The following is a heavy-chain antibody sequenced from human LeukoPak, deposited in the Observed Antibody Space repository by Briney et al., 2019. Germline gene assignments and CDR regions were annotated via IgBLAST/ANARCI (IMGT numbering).Heavy chain of an antibody. CDR2: MNPNSGNT. CDR3: ARGINLGYYYYGMDV. D-gene: IGHD3-16*01. V-gene: IGHV1-8*01. Sequence: ASVKVSCKASGYTFTSYDINWVRQATGQGLEWMGWMNPNSGNTGYPQKFQGRVTMTRNTSISTAYMELSSLRSEDTAVYYCARGINLGYYYYGMDVWGQGTTVTVSS. J-gene: IGHJ6*02. CDR1: GYTFTSYD.